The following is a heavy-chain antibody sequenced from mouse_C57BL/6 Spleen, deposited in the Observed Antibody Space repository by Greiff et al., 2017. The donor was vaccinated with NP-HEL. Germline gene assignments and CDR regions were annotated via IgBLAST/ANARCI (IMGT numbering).Heavy chain of an antibody. Sequence: QVQLQQSGAELVRPGASVTLSCKASGYTFTDYEMHWVKQTPVHGLEWIGAIDPETGGTAYNQKFKGKAILTADKSSSTAYMELRSLTSEDSAVYYCTRYPRDSSGYPWFAYWGQGTLVTVSA. CDR1: GYTFTDYE. J-gene: IGHJ3*01. CDR2: IDPETGGT. CDR3: TRYPRDSSGYPWFAY. D-gene: IGHD3-2*02. V-gene: IGHV1-15*01.